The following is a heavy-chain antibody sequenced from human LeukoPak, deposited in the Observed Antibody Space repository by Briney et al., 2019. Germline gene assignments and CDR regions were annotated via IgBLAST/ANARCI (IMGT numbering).Heavy chain of an antibody. V-gene: IGHV4-59*08. Sequence: SETLSLTCSVSGGSISSYFWSWIRQPPGKGLDWIGYIYYSGSTYYNPALESRVTISVDTSKNQFSLKLNSVTAADTAVYYCARHDSGTYYSRFEYWGQGTLVTVSS. CDR3: ARHDSGTYYSRFEY. CDR1: GGSISSYF. D-gene: IGHD1-26*01. J-gene: IGHJ4*02. CDR2: IYYSGST.